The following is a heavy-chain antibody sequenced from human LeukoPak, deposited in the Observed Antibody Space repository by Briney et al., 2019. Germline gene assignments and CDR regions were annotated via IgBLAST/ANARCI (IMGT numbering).Heavy chain of an antibody. J-gene: IGHJ3*02. CDR1: GFTFSSYA. CDR3: AKVDGSSWYGGAFDI. Sequence: GGSLRLSCAASGFTFSSYAMSWVRQAPGKGLEWVSAISGSGGSTYYADSVKGRFTIPRDNSKNTLYLQMNSLRAEDTAVYYCAKVDGSSWYGGAFDIWGQGTMVTVSS. D-gene: IGHD6-13*01. V-gene: IGHV3-23*01. CDR2: ISGSGGST.